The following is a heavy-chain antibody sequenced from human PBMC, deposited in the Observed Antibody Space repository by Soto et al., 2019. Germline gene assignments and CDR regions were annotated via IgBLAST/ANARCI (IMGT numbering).Heavy chain of an antibody. D-gene: IGHD3-3*01. J-gene: IGHJ4*02. CDR3: AVRFLEWLLYFDY. CDR2: IYYSGST. CDR1: GGSISSSSYY. V-gene: IGHV4-39*01. Sequence: PSETLSLTCTVSGGSISSSSYYWGWIRQPPGKGLEWIGSIYYSGSTYYNPSLKSRVTISVDTSKNQFSLKLSSVTAADTAVYYCAVRFLEWLLYFDYWGQGTLVTVSS.